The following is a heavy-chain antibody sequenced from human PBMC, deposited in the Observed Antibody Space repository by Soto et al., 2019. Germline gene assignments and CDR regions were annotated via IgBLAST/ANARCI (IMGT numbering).Heavy chain of an antibody. CDR3: ARDDFWSGYRYYGMAV. J-gene: IGHJ6*02. Sequence: QVQLVQSGAEVKKPGASVKVSCEASGYTFTSYYMHWVRQAPGQGLEWMGIINPSGGSTSYAQKFQGRVTMTRNTSTSTGYMELSSLRSEDTAVYYCARDDFWSGYRYYGMAVWGQGTTVTVSS. D-gene: IGHD3-3*01. CDR2: INPSGGST. V-gene: IGHV1-46*01. CDR1: GYTFTSYY.